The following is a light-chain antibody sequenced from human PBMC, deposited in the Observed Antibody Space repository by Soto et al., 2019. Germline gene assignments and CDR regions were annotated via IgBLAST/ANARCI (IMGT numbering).Light chain of an antibody. CDR1: SSNIGSNT. Sequence: QAVLTQPPSASGTPGQRVTISCSGSSSNIGSNTVDWYQQLPGTAPKLLIYSSNQRPSGVPDRFSGSKSGTSASLAISGLQSEDEGDYYCAAWDDSLSGYVVFGGGTKVTVL. CDR2: SSN. V-gene: IGLV1-44*01. J-gene: IGLJ2*01. CDR3: AAWDDSLSGYVV.